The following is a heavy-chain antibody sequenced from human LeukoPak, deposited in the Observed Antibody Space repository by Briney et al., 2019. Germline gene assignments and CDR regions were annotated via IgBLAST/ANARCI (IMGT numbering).Heavy chain of an antibody. CDR2: ISSSGSTI. CDR3: ARATLTHHYDSSGYWGRRSGEDAFDI. V-gene: IGHV3-48*03. Sequence: PGGSLRLSCAASGFTFSSYEMNWVRQAPGKGLEWVSYISSSGSTIYYADSVKGRFTISRDNAKNSLYLQMNSLRAEDTAVYYCARATLTHHYDSSGYWGRRSGEDAFDIWGQGTMVTVSS. CDR1: GFTFSSYE. D-gene: IGHD3-22*01. J-gene: IGHJ3*02.